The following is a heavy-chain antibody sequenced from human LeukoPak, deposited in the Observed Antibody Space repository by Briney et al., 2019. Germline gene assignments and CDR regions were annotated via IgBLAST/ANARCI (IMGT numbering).Heavy chain of an antibody. CDR3: ARKFYSGPNWFDP. CDR2: IKQDGSEK. Sequence: PGGSLRLSCAASGFTFSSYWMIWLPQAPGKGREGVANIKQDGSEKYYVDSVKGRFTISRDNANNSLYLQMNSLRAEDTAVYYCARKFYSGPNWFDPWGQGTLVTVSS. V-gene: IGHV3-7*01. D-gene: IGHD2/OR15-2a*01. CDR1: GFTFSSYW. J-gene: IGHJ5*02.